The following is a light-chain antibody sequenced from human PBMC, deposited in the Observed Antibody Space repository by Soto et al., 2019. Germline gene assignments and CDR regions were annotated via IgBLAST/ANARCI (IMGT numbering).Light chain of an antibody. CDR2: EVN. CDR1: SRDVGGYNY. V-gene: IGLV2-8*01. CDR3: SSYAGSKSMGV. J-gene: IGLJ2*01. Sequence: QSALTQPPSASGSPGQSVTISCTGTSRDVGGYNYVSWYQHHPGKAPKLMIYEVNKRPSGVSDRFSGSKAGNTASLTVSGLQAEDEADYYCSSYAGSKSMGVFGGGTKLTVL.